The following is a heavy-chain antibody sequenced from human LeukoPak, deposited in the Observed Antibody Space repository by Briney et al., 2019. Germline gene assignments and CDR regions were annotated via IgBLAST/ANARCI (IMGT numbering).Heavy chain of an antibody. V-gene: IGHV3-15*01. J-gene: IGHJ3*02. CDR2: IKSKTDGGTT. CDR3: TTLYYDILTGYYPETKDYDAFDI. Sequence: PGGSLRLSCAASGFTFSNAWMSWVRQAPGKGLEWVGRIKSKTDGGTTDYAAPVKGRFTISRDDSKNTLYLQMNSLKTEDTAVYYCTTLYYDILTGYYPETKDYDAFDIWGQGTMVTVSS. D-gene: IGHD3-9*01. CDR1: GFTFSNAW.